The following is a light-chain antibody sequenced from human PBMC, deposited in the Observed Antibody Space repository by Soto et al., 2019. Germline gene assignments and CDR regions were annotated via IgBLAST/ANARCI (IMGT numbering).Light chain of an antibody. J-gene: IGLJ1*01. CDR1: SSDLGGYNQ. V-gene: IGLV2-14*03. CDR3: CSFAGSSTSYV. Sequence: QSALTQPASESGSPGQSITISCTGTSSDLGGYNQVSWYQQHPGKAPKLMIYDVGNRPSGVSNRFSGSKPGNTASLTISGLQAEDEADYYCCSFAGSSTSYVFGTGTKVTVL. CDR2: DVG.